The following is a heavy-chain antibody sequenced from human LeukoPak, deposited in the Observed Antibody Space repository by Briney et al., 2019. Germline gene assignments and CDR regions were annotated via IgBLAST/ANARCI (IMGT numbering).Heavy chain of an antibody. Sequence: PSETLSLTCTVSGGSISSYYWSWLRQPAGKGLEWFGRIYTSGSTNYNPSLKSRVTMSVDTSKNQFSLKLSSVTAADTAVYYCARDPAVDDYGDYYFDYWGQGTLVTVSS. CDR1: GGSISSYY. CDR2: IYTSGST. V-gene: IGHV4-4*07. D-gene: IGHD4-17*01. CDR3: ARDPAVDDYGDYYFDY. J-gene: IGHJ4*02.